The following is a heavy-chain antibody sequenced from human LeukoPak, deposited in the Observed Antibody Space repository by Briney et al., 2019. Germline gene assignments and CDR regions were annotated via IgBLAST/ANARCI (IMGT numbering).Heavy chain of an antibody. CDR1: GFTFSSYA. CDR2: ISYDGSNK. CDR3: ARPYCSSTSCYRYFDL. Sequence: PGGSLRLSCAASGFTFSSYAMHWVRQAPGKGLEWVAVISYDGSNKYYADSVKGRFTISRDNSKNTLYLQMNSLRAEDTAVYYCARPYCSSTSCYRYFDLWGRGTLVTVSS. V-gene: IGHV3-30-3*01. D-gene: IGHD2-2*02. J-gene: IGHJ2*01.